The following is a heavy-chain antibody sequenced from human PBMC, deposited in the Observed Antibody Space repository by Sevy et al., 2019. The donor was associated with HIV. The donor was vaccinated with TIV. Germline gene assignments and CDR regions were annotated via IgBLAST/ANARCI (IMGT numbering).Heavy chain of an antibody. V-gene: IGHV3-23*01. D-gene: IGHD6-13*01. CDR2: ISGSGGSK. Sequence: GGSLRLSCAASGFTFSSYAMSWVRQAPGKGLEWVSAISGSGGSKYYADSVKGRFTISRDNSKDKLYLQMNSLRAEDTAVYYCAKDRWRQQLVRQPYYFDYWGQGTLVTVSS. J-gene: IGHJ4*02. CDR3: AKDRWRQQLVRQPYYFDY. CDR1: GFTFSSYA.